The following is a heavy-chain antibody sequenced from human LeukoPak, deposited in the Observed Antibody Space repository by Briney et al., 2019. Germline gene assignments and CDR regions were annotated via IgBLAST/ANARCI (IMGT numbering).Heavy chain of an antibody. V-gene: IGHV3-30-3*01. D-gene: IGHD3-3*01. CDR2: ISYDGSNK. J-gene: IGHJ4*02. CDR3: ARDLEMYNSLINDY. Sequence: GGSLRLSCAASGFTFSSYAMHWVRQAPGKGLEWVAVISYDGSNKYYADSVKRRFTISRDNSKNTLYLQMNSLRAEDTAVYYCARDLEMYNSLINDYWGQGTLVTVSS. CDR1: GFTFSSYA.